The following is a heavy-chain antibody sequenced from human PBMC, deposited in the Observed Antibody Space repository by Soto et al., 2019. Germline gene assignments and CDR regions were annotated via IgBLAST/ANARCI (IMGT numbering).Heavy chain of an antibody. D-gene: IGHD3-10*01. Sequence: GGSLRLSCAASGFTFSSYWMHWVRQAPGKGLVWVSRINSDGSSTSYADSVKGRFTISRDNAKNTLYLQMNSLRAEDTAVYYCAREWTDYYGSGSYALYGMDVWGQGTTVTVSS. CDR2: INSDGSST. CDR3: AREWTDYYGSGSYALYGMDV. J-gene: IGHJ6*02. CDR1: GFTFSSYW. V-gene: IGHV3-74*01.